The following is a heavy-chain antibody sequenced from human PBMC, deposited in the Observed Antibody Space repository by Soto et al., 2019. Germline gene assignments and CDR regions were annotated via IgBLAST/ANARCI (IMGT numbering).Heavy chain of an antibody. D-gene: IGHD6-25*01. CDR3: ATQTSAYTWGD. CDR1: GAPITTTKW. Sequence: QVQLQESGPGLVKPSETLSLTCTVSGAPITTTKWWAWVRLPPGKGLEWIGELSRGDERSSNPSLEGRFTRSLDKTYNHFSLKLTAVTAADTAIYYGATQTSAYTWGDWGRGTSVTVSS. V-gene: IGHV4-4*02. J-gene: IGHJ4*01. CDR2: LSRGDER.